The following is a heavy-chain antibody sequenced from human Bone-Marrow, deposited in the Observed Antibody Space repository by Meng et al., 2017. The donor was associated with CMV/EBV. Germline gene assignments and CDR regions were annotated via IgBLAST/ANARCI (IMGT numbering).Heavy chain of an antibody. V-gene: IGHV3-7*03. CDR3: ARGGEYQLPDAFDI. J-gene: IGHJ3*02. Sequence: GESLKISCAASGFTFSSYWMSWVRQAPGKGLEWVANIKQDGSEKYYVDSVKGRFTISRDNAKNSLYLQMNSLRAEDTAVYYCARGGEYQLPDAFDIWGQGTMVTVSS. D-gene: IGHD2-2*01. CDR1: GFTFSSYW. CDR2: IKQDGSEK.